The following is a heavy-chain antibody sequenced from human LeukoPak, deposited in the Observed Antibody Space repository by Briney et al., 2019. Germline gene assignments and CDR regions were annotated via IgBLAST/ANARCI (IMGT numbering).Heavy chain of an antibody. Sequence: SETLSLTCTVSGGSISSHYWSWIRQPPGKGLEWIGYIYYSGSTNYNPSLKSRVTISVDTSKNQSSLKLSSVTAADTAVYYCARAFGLNAFDIWGQGTMVTVSS. D-gene: IGHD3-10*01. V-gene: IGHV4-59*11. CDR1: GGSISSHY. CDR3: ARAFGLNAFDI. CDR2: IYYSGST. J-gene: IGHJ3*02.